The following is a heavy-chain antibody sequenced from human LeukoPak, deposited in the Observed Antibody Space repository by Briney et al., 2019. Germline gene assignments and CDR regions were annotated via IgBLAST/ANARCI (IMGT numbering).Heavy chain of an antibody. V-gene: IGHV4-59*08. Sequence: PSETLSLTCTVSGGSISSYYWSWIRQPPGKGLEWIGYIYYSGSTNYNPSLKSRVTISVDTSKNQFSLKLSSVTAADTAVYYCARVRVVAATVWFDPWGQGTLVTVSS. CDR2: IYYSGST. CDR3: ARVRVVAATVWFDP. D-gene: IGHD2-15*01. CDR1: GGSISSYY. J-gene: IGHJ5*02.